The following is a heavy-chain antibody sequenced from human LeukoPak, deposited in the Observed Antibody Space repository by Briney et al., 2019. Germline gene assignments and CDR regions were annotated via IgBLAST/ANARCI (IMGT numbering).Heavy chain of an antibody. CDR2: IYYSGST. CDR3: ARHEGITVNPFDI. D-gene: IGHD3-10*01. V-gene: IGHV4-59*08. Sequence: SETLSLTCTVSGGSMSHYYWGWIRQPPGKGLEWIGYIYYSGSTNYSPSLKSRLTISVDTSKNQFSLGLTSMTAADTAVYYCARHEGITVNPFDIWGQGTMVTVSS. CDR1: GGSMSHYY. J-gene: IGHJ3*02.